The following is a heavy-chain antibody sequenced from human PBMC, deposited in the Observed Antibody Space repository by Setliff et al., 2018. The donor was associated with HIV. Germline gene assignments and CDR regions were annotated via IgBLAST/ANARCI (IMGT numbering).Heavy chain of an antibody. D-gene: IGHD3-10*01. V-gene: IGHV3-23*01. CDR1: GFTSSTYW. J-gene: IGHJ4*02. CDR3: AFRGFGDSLSWFPLRY. CDR2: ITASGGST. Sequence: GGSLRLSCAASGFTSSTYWMSWVRQAPGKGLEWVSAITASGGSTYYADSVKGRFTISRDNSKNTLYLQMNSLRAEDTAVYYCAFRGFGDSLSWFPLRYWGQGTLVTVSS.